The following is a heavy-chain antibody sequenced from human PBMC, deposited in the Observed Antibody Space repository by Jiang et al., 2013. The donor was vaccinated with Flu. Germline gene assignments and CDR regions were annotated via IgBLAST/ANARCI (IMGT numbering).Heavy chain of an antibody. J-gene: IGHJ6*02. CDR2: IIPIFGTA. CDR1: GGTFSSYA. D-gene: IGHD3-16*02. CDR3: ASFRGRLGELSLEDYYYGMDV. V-gene: IGHV1-69*06. Sequence: SGAEVKKPGSSVKVSCKASGGTFSSYAISWVRQAPGQGLEWMGGIIPIFGTANYAQKFQGRVTITADKSTSTAYMELSSLRSEDTAVYYCASFRGRLGELSLEDYYYGMDVWGQGT.